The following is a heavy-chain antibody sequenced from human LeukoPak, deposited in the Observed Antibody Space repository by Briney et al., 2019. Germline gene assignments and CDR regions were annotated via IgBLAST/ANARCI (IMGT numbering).Heavy chain of an antibody. Sequence: SVKVSCKASGGTLSSYAITWVRQAPGQGLEWMGGIIPFFGTTKYTQKFQGRATITADESTSTAYMELSGLRSEDTAVYYCAIHSSGSGFYYYYMDVWGEGTTVTVSS. CDR3: AIHSSGSGFYYYYMDV. V-gene: IGHV1-69*13. CDR1: GGTLSSYA. CDR2: IIPFFGTT. D-gene: IGHD3-22*01. J-gene: IGHJ6*03.